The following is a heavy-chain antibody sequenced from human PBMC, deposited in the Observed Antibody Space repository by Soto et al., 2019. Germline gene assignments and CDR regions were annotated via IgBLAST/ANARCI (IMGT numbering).Heavy chain of an antibody. J-gene: IGHJ4*02. CDR1: GGSISSYY. CDR3: ARGVEYFDY. Sequence: PSETLSLTCTVSGGSISSYYWSWIRQPPGKGLEWIGYIYYSGSTNCNPSLKSRVTISVDTSKNQFSLKLSSVAAADTAVYYCARGVEYFDYWGQGTLVTVSS. CDR2: IYYSGST. V-gene: IGHV4-59*01.